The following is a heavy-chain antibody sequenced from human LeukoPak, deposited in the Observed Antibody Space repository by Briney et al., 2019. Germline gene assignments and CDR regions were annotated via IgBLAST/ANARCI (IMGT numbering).Heavy chain of an antibody. J-gene: IGHJ4*02. CDR1: GGSISSQY. CDR3: ARTSYHYNSGDYGWYFDY. D-gene: IGHD3-10*01. Sequence: SETLSLTCTVSGGSISSQYWSLIRQPPGKGLEWIGYIYYSGITKYSPSLKSRVTISVDTSKNQFSLRLTPVTAADTAVYYCARTSYHYNSGDYGWYFDYWGQGTLVTVSA. V-gene: IGHV4-59*11. CDR2: IYYSGIT.